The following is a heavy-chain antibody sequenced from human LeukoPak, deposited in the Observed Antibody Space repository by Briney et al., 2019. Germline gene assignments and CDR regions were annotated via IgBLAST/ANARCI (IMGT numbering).Heavy chain of an antibody. D-gene: IGHD6-19*01. Sequence: GESLKISCRGSGYSFTSYWIGWVGRMPGKGLEWMGIIYPGDSDTRYSPSFQGQVTISADKSISTAYLQWSSLKASDTAMYYCAIGYSSGWTSPYYYGMDVWGQGTTVTVSS. CDR3: AIGYSSGWTSPYYYGMDV. J-gene: IGHJ6*02. V-gene: IGHV5-51*01. CDR2: IYPGDSDT. CDR1: GYSFTSYW.